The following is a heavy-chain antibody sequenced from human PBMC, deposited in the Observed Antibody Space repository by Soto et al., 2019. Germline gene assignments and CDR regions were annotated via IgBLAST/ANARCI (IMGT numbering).Heavy chain of an antibody. CDR2: INAGSDNT. Sequence: GASVKVSCKASGYTFTTYVMHWVRQAPGQRLEWMGWINAGSDNTKYSQKFQGRVTITRDTSASTVYMELSSLSSEDTAVYYCARVGHYYYGMDVWGQGTTVTVSS. V-gene: IGHV1-3*01. CDR3: ARVGHYYYGMDV. D-gene: IGHD3-3*01. J-gene: IGHJ6*02. CDR1: GYTFTTYV.